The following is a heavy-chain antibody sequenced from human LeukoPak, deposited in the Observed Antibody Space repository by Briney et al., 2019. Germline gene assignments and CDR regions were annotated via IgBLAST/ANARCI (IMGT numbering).Heavy chain of an antibody. D-gene: IGHD2-2*02. CDR1: GFTFSTYD. CDR2: ISGSGGST. CDR3: ANTPGYCSSTSCYRRGFDY. V-gene: IGHV3-23*01. Sequence: PGGTLRLSCAASGFTFSTYDMSWVRQAPGKGLEWVSAISGSGGSTYYADSVKGRFTISRDNSKNTLYLQMNSLRAEDTAVYYCANTPGYCSSTSCYRRGFDYWGQGTLVTVSS. J-gene: IGHJ4*02.